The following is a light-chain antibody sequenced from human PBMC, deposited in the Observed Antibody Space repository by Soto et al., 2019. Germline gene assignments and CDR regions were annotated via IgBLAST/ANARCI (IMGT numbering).Light chain of an antibody. Sequence: DIPMTQSPSTLSVSVGDRVTITCRARQSFSTWLAWYQQKPGKAPNLLIYRTSTLKNGVPSRFSGSGSGTEFTLTITSLQPDDFSTYFCQEYSRYPYTFRQGTKLEIK. CDR3: QEYSRYPYT. CDR2: RTS. V-gene: IGKV1-5*03. CDR1: QSFSTW. J-gene: IGKJ2*01.